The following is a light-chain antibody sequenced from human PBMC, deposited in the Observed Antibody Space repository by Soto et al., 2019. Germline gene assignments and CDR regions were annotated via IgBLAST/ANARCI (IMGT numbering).Light chain of an antibody. CDR3: QQYGSYWT. CDR1: QSVSSSY. CDR2: RAS. V-gene: IGKV3-20*01. J-gene: IGKJ1*01. Sequence: EMVLTQSPGTLSLSPWERATLSCRASQSVSSSYLAWYQQKPGQAPRLLIYRASSRATGIPDRFSGSGSGTDFTLTISRLEPEDFAVYYCQQYGSYWTLGQGTKVDIK.